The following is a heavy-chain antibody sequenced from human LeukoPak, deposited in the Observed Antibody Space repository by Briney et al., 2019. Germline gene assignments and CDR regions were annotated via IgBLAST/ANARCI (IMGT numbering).Heavy chain of an antibody. V-gene: IGHV3-9*01. CDR3: AKGTKHGYNEILFDY. CDR1: GFTFSIYA. Sequence: GGSLRLSCAASGFTFSIYAMHWVRQAPGKGLEWVSGISWNSGSIGYADSVKGRFTISRDNAKNSLYLQMNSLRAEDTALYYCAKGTKHGYNEILFDYWGQGTLVTVSS. CDR2: ISWNSGSI. D-gene: IGHD5-24*01. J-gene: IGHJ4*02.